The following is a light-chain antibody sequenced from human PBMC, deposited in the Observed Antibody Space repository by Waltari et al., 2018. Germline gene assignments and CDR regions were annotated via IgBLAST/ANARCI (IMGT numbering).Light chain of an antibody. Sequence: DIQVTQSPSSLSASVGDKVSITCRASQNITRYLCWYQKRPGKAPNLLIYAASTLQSGVPSRFTGSGSGTDFTLTISLLEPEDFATYYCQQTRGIPWTFGQGTKVEIK. CDR2: AAS. V-gene: IGKV1-39*01. CDR1: QNITRY. J-gene: IGKJ1*01. CDR3: QQTRGIPWT.